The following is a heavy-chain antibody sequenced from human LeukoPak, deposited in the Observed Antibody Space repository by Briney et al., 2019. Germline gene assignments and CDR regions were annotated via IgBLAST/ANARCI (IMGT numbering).Heavy chain of an antibody. Sequence: ASVKVSCKAPGYTFTGYYMHWVRQAPRQGLEWMGRINPNSGGTNYAQKFQGRVTMTRDTSISTAYMELSRLRSDDTAVYYCARDLSSSITMVVVVNYQDSFDYWGQGTLVTVSS. V-gene: IGHV1-2*06. CDR2: INPNSGGT. D-gene: IGHD3-22*01. J-gene: IGHJ4*02. CDR1: GYTFTGYY. CDR3: ARDLSSSITMVVVVNYQDSFDY.